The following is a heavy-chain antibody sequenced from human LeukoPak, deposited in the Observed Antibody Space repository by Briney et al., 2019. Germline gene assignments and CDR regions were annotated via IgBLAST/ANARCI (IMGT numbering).Heavy chain of an antibody. D-gene: IGHD6-13*01. J-gene: IGHJ4*02. CDR1: GFTFSSYE. CDR2: ISSSGRTI. Sequence: GGSLRLSCAVSGFTFSSYEMNWVRQAPGKGLEWVSYISSSGRTIYYADSVKGRFTISRDSAKNSLYPQMISLRVEDTAVYYCARRAIAEGFDYWGQGTLVTVSS. CDR3: ARRAIAEGFDY. V-gene: IGHV3-48*03.